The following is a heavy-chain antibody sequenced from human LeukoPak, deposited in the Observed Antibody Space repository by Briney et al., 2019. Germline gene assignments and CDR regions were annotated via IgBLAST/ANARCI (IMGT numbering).Heavy chain of an antibody. CDR3: ARGARITISGDFIDPYYCMDV. CDR1: GFTFSSYS. V-gene: IGHV3-53*01. J-gene: IGHJ6*03. Sequence: GGSLRLSCAASGFTFSSYSMNWVRQAPGKGLEWVSVIYSGGSTYYADSVKGRFTISRDNSKNTLYLQMNSLRAEDTAVYYCARGARITISGDFIDPYYCMDVWGKGTTVTVSS. CDR2: IYSGGST. D-gene: IGHD3-3*01.